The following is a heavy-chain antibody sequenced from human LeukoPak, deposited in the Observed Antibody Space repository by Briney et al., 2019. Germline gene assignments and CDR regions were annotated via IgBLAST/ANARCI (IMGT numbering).Heavy chain of an antibody. CDR1: GFTFSSYG. V-gene: IGHV3-33*03. D-gene: IGHD1-7*01. Sequence: GGSLRLSCAASGFTFSSYGMHWVRQAPGKGLEWVAVIWYDGSNKYYADSVKGRFTISRDNAMNTLYLQMNSLRAEDTAVYYCATAGNYRFDNWGQGTLVSVSS. CDR3: ATAGNYRFDN. CDR2: IWYDGSNK. J-gene: IGHJ4*02.